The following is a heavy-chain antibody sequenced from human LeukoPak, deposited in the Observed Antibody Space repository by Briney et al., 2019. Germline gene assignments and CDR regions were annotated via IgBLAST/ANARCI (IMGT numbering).Heavy chain of an antibody. J-gene: IGHJ4*02. CDR1: GFPFRSYA. D-gene: IGHD5-18*01. Sequence: PGGSLRLSCVASGFPFRSYAMTWVRQTPGKGLESVSVITDDEDTYYADSVKGRFTISRDNSKNTLYVQMNSLRAADTAVYYCAKAAGRGYNYGDYFDYWGQGTLVTVSS. CDR2: ITDDEDT. CDR3: AKAAGRGYNYGDYFDY. V-gene: IGHV3-23*01.